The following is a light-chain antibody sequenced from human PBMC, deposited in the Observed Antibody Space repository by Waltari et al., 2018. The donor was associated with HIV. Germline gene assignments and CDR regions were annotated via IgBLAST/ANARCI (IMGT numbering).Light chain of an antibody. CDR2: KAS. Sequence: MTQSPSTLSASVGDRVTITCRASQSISSWLAWYQQKPGKAPKLLIYKASSLESGVPSRFSGRGSGTDFTLTISSLQADDFATYYCQQYNSYPWTFGQGTKVEIK. CDR3: QQYNSYPWT. CDR1: QSISSW. V-gene: IGKV1-5*03. J-gene: IGKJ1*01.